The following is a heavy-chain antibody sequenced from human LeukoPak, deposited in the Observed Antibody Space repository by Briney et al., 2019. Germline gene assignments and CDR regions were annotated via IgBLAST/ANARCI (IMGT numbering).Heavy chain of an antibody. CDR3: AKSPAGYSYGSWFDP. CDR1: GFTLDDYA. V-gene: IGHV3-9*03. Sequence: PGGSLRLSCAASGFTLDDYAMHWVRQAPGKGLEWVSGISWNSGSIGYADSVKGRFTISRDNAKNSLYLQMNSLRVEDMALYYCAKSPAGYSYGSWFDPWGEETLVTVSS. J-gene: IGHJ5*02. CDR2: ISWNSGSI. D-gene: IGHD5-18*01.